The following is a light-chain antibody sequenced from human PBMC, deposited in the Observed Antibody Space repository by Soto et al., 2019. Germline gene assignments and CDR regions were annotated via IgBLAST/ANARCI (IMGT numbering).Light chain of an antibody. CDR1: SSDVGGYNY. J-gene: IGLJ1*01. V-gene: IGLV2-14*01. CDR3: SSYTSSSNYV. Sequence: QSALTQPASVSGSPGQSITISCTGTSSDVGGYNYVSWYQQHPAKAPKLMIFEVSNRPSGISNRFSGSKSGNTASLTISGLQAEDEADCYCSSYTSSSNYVFGTVTKLTVL. CDR2: EVS.